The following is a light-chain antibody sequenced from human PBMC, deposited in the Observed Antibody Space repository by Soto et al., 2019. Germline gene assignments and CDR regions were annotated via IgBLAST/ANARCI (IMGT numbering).Light chain of an antibody. CDR1: SSNIGAGYD. V-gene: IGLV1-40*01. CDR3: QYYDSSLGYV. J-gene: IGLJ1*01. Sequence: QPALTQPPSVSGAPGQRVTISCTGSSSNIGAGYDVHWYQQLPGTAPKLLIYGNSNRPSGVPDRFSGSKSGTSASLAITGLQAEDEADYYCQYYDSSLGYVFGTGTRSPS. CDR2: GNS.